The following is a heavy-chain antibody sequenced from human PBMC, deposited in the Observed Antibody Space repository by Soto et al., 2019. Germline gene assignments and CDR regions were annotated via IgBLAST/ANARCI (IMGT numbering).Heavy chain of an antibody. D-gene: IGHD3-10*01. J-gene: IGHJ6*02. V-gene: IGHV5-51*01. CDR3: AGGGVRGVITRTRDYYGMDV. Sequence: GESLKISCKGAGYSFTSYWIGWVRQMPGKGLEWTGSIYPGDSDTRYSPSFQGQVTISADKSMSTAYLQWSSLKASDTAMYYCAGGGVRGVITRTRDYYGMDVWGQGPTVTVSS. CDR2: IYPGDSDT. CDR1: GYSFTSYW.